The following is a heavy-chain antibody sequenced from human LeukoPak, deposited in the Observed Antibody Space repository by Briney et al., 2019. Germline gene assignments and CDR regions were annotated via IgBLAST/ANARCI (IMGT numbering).Heavy chain of an antibody. J-gene: IGHJ1*01. CDR2: ISSSSGII. V-gene: IGHV3-48*04. D-gene: IGHD3-9*01. Sequence: GGSLRLSCAASGFTFSSYSMTWVRQAPGKGLEWGSYISSSSGIIYYADSVKGRFTISRDNAKNSLYLQRSSLRAEDTAVYYCARDILTGAQSRFQHWGQGTLVTVSS. CDR1: GFTFSSYS. CDR3: ARDILTGAQSRFQH.